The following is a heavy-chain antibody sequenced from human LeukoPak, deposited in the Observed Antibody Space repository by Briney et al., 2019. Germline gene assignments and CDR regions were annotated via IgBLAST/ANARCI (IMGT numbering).Heavy chain of an antibody. CDR1: GGSISSSSYY. V-gene: IGHV4-39*01. D-gene: IGHD6-19*01. J-gene: IGHJ4*02. CDR3: ARGIPVAGRWGDYFDY. CDR2: IYYSGST. Sequence: SETLSLTCTVSGGSISSSSYYWGWIRQPPGKGLEWIGSIYYSGSTYYNPSLKSRVTISVDTSKNQFSLKLSSVTAADAAVYYCARGIPVAGRWGDYFDYWGQGTLVTVSS.